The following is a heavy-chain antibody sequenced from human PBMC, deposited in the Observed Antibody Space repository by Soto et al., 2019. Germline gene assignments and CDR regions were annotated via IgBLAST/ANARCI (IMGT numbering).Heavy chain of an antibody. V-gene: IGHV1-69*02. CDR1: GGTFSSYT. CDR3: ASPSTIGGSYYYYYMDV. CDR2: IIPILGIA. Sequence: QVQLVQSGAEVKKPGSSVKVSCKASGGTFSSYTISWVRQAPGQGLEWMGRIIPILGIANYAQKFQGRVTITADKSTSTAYMELSSVRSEDTAVYYCASPSTIGGSYYYYYMDVWGKGTTVTVSS. D-gene: IGHD3-10*01. J-gene: IGHJ6*03.